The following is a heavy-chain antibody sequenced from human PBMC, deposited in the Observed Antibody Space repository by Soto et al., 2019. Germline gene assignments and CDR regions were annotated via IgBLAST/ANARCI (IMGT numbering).Heavy chain of an antibody. CDR1: GGTFSSYA. CDR2: IIHIFGTA. V-gene: IGHV1-69*01. CDR3: ARANSGSYSWYYYYGMDV. D-gene: IGHD1-26*01. J-gene: IGHJ6*02. Sequence: QVQLVQSGAEVKKPGSSVKVSCKASGGTFSSYAISWVRQSPGQGLEWMGGIIHIFGTANYAQKFKGRVTINADETTSTAYMELSSLRSEDTAVYYCARANSGSYSWYYYYGMDVWGPGTTVTLSS.